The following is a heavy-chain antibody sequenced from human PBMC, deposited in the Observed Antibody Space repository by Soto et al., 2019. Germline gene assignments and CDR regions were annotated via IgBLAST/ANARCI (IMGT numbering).Heavy chain of an antibody. D-gene: IGHD2-2*03. CDR1: GGTFSSYA. Sequence: QVQLVQSGAEVKKPGSSVKVSCKASGGTFSSYAISWVRQAPGQGLEWMGGIIPIFGTANYAQKFQGRVTITADEAASTAYMGLSSLRSAATAVYYCASSPILDIVLVPAYYGMDVWGQGTTVTVSS. V-gene: IGHV1-69*12. J-gene: IGHJ6*02. CDR3: ASSPILDIVLVPAYYGMDV. CDR2: IIPIFGTA.